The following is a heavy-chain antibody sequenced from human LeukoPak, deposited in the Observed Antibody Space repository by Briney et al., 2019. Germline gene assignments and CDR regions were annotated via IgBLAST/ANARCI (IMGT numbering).Heavy chain of an antibody. CDR3: ARGRMTPRSNWFDS. Sequence: GASVKVSCKASGYTFTSYDINWVRQATGQGLEWMGWMNPNSGNTGYAQKFQGRVTMTRNTSISTAYMELSSLRSEDTAVYYCARGRMTPRSNWFDSWGQGTLVTVSS. V-gene: IGHV1-8*01. J-gene: IGHJ5*01. CDR2: MNPNSGNT. CDR1: GYTFTSYD. D-gene: IGHD2-8*01.